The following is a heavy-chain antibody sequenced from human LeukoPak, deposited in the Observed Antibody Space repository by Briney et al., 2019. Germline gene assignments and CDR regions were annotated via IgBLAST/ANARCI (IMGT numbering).Heavy chain of an antibody. J-gene: IGHJ4*02. CDR2: IYYSGST. D-gene: IGHD5-18*01. Sequence: PSETLSLTCTVSGGSISSYYWSWIRQPPGKGLEWIGYIYYSGSTNYNPSLKSRVTISLDTSKNQFSLKLSSVTAADTAVYYCARGQGDTALVFDYWGQGTLVTVSS. V-gene: IGHV4-59*01. CDR1: GGSISSYY. CDR3: ARGQGDTALVFDY.